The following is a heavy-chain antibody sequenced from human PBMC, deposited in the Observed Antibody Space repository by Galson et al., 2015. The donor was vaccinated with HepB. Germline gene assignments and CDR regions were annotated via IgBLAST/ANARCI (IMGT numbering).Heavy chain of an antibody. D-gene: IGHD6-6*01. V-gene: IGHV3-33*01. CDR2: IWYDGSNK. Sequence: SLRLSCAASGFTFSSYGMHWVRQAPGKGLEWVAVIWYDGSNKYYADSVKGRFTISRDNSKNTLYLQMNSPRAEDTAVYYCARESGDSSSRYYYYGMDVWGQGTTVTVSS. J-gene: IGHJ6*02. CDR1: GFTFSSYG. CDR3: ARESGDSSSRYYYYGMDV.